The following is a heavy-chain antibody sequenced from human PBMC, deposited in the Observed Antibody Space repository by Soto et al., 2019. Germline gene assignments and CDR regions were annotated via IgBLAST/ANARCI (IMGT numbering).Heavy chain of an antibody. V-gene: IGHV4-31*03. CDR2: IYYSGST. D-gene: IGHD3-22*01. J-gene: IGHJ4*02. Sequence: SETLSLTCTVSGGSISSGGYYWSWIRQHPGKGLEWIGYIYYSGSTYYNPSLKSRVTISVDTSKNQFSLKLSSVTAADTAVYYCARGRGAMIVYYFDYWGQGTLVTVSS. CDR3: ARGRGAMIVYYFDY. CDR1: GGSISSGGYY.